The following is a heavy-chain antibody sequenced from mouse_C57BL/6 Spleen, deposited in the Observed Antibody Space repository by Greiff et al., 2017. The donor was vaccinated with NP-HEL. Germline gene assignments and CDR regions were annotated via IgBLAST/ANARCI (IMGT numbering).Heavy chain of an antibody. V-gene: IGHV5-9-1*02. D-gene: IGHD1-1*01. J-gene: IGHJ2*01. CDR2: ISSGGDYI. CDR3: TREGGFITTVVNYFDY. CDR1: GFTFSSYA. Sequence: EVQLVESGEGLVKPGGSLKLSCAASGFTFSSYAMSWVRQTPEKRLEWVAYISSGGDYIYYADTVKGRFTISRDNARNTLYLQMSSLKSEDTAMYYCTREGGFITTVVNYFDYWGQGTTLTVSS.